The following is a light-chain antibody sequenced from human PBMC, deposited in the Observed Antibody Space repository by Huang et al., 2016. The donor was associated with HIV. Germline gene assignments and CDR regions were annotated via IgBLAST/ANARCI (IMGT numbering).Light chain of an antibody. V-gene: IGKV3-20*01. J-gene: IGKJ2*01. CDR3: QQYGNSPPDT. CDR2: GAS. Sequence: EIVLTQSPGTLSLSPGERATLSCRASQSVSSSYLAWYQQKPGQAPRLLMYGASSRATGSPDRFSGSGSGTDFTLTISRLEPEDFAVYYCQQYGNSPPDTFGQGTKLEIK. CDR1: QSVSSSY.